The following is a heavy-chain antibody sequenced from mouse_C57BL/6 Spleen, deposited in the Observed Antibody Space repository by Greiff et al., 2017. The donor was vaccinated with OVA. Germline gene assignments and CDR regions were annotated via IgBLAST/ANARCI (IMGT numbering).Heavy chain of an antibody. Sequence: QVQLQQPGAELVKPGASVKLSCKASGYTFTSYWMHWVKQRPGQGLEWIGMIHPNSGSTNYNEKFKSKATLTVDNSSSTAYMQLSSLTSEDSAVYYCARAYYDSAWFAYWGQGTLVTVSA. CDR3: ARAYYDSAWFAY. V-gene: IGHV1-64*01. J-gene: IGHJ3*01. CDR1: GYTFTSYW. CDR2: IHPNSGST. D-gene: IGHD2-4*01.